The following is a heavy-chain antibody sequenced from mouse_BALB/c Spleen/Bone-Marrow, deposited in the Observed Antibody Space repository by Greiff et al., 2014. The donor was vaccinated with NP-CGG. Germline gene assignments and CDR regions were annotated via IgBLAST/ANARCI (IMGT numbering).Heavy chain of an antibody. CDR2: INPGSGGT. CDR1: GYAFTNYL. J-gene: IGHJ4*01. V-gene: IGHV1-54*01. Sequence: VQLQQSGAELVRPGTSVKVSCKASGYAFTNYLIEWVKQRPGQGLEWIGVINPGSGGTNYNEKFKGKATLTADKSSSTAYMQLSSLTSDDSAVYFCARSYYRYDKYYAMDYWGQGTSVTVSS. D-gene: IGHD2-14*01. CDR3: ARSYYRYDKYYAMDY.